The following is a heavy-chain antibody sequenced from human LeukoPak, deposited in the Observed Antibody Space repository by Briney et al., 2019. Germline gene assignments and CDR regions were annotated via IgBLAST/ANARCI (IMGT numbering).Heavy chain of an antibody. J-gene: IGHJ3*02. CDR3: ARPDNLPNAFDI. D-gene: IGHD1-1*01. CDR1: GYRFTSYW. V-gene: IGHV5-51*01. Sequence: GESLKISCKGSGYRFTSYWIAWVRQLPGKGLEWMGIIYPGDSATRYSPSFQGQVTISADRSISTAYLQWSSLKASDTAMYYCARPDNLPNAFDIWGQGTMVTVSS. CDR2: IYPGDSAT.